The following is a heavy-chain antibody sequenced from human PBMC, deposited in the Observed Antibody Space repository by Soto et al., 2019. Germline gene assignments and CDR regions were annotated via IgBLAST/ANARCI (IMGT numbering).Heavy chain of an antibody. J-gene: IGHJ5*02. D-gene: IGHD1-7*01. CDR1: GYTFTSYG. CDR3: ASEDNWNYDSGPRPFDP. V-gene: IGHV1-18*01. CDR2: ISAYNGNT. Sequence: QVQLVQSGAEVKKPGASVKVSCKASGYTFTSYGISWVRQAPGQGLEWMGWISAYNGNTNYAQKLQGRVTMTTDTSTRTAYMELRSLRSDDTAVYYCASEDNWNYDSGPRPFDPWGQGTLVTVSS.